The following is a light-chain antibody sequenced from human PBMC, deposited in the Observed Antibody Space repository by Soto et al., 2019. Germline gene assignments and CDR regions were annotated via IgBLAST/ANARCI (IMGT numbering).Light chain of an antibody. J-gene: IGKJ1*01. CDR2: HAS. CDR3: QQYSSYPWT. Sequence: DIQMTQPPSTLSASVGDRVTITCRASQSSSRWLAWYQQKSGKAPKLLIYHASSLEGGVPSRFSGSGYGTEFTLTISSLLPDDFATYYCQQYSSYPWTFGQGTKVDIK. CDR1: QSSSRW. V-gene: IGKV1-5*01.